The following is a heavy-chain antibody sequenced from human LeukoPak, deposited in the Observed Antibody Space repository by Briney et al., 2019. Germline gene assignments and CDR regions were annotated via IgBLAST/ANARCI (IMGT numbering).Heavy chain of an antibody. Sequence: ASVKVSCKASGYTFTGYYMHWVRQAPGQGLEWMGWISAYNGNTNYAQKLQGRVTMTTDTSTSTAYMELRSLRSDDTAVYYCARDLVRYYGSGSYCGYWGQGTLVTVSS. CDR1: GYTFTGYY. V-gene: IGHV1-18*04. CDR2: ISAYNGNT. D-gene: IGHD3-10*01. J-gene: IGHJ4*02. CDR3: ARDLVRYYGSGSYCGY.